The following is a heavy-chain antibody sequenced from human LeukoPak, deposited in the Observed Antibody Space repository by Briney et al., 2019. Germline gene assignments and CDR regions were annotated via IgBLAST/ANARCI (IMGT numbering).Heavy chain of an antibody. V-gene: IGHV4-39*01. Sequence: SETLSLTCSVSGASISGGTYYWGWIRQPPGKGLEWIGCIYYTGSTYDNPSLKSRVTISVDTSKNQFSLKLSSVTAADTAVYYCARRGGSGRAFDYWGQGTLVTVSS. CDR1: GASISGGTYY. CDR3: ARRGGSGRAFDY. J-gene: IGHJ4*02. D-gene: IGHD1-26*01. CDR2: IYYTGST.